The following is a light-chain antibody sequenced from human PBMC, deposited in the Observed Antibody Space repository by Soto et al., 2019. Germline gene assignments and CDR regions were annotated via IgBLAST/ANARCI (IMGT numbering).Light chain of an antibody. CDR2: DSS. J-gene: IGKJ1*01. CDR3: QQSYSNPTWT. V-gene: IGKV1-39*01. Sequence: DIQLTQSPSSLSASVGDRITITWRASQSISTYLNWYQQKPGEAPTLLVYDSSTLQSGVPSRFSGSGFGAEFTLTVSSLQPEDFATYYCQQSYSNPTWTFGQGTKVDI. CDR1: QSISTY.